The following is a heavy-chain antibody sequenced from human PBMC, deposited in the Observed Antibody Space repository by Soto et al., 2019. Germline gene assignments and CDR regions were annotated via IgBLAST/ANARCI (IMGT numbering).Heavy chain of an antibody. CDR3: ARSGADYYYYGMDV. D-gene: IGHD4-17*01. CDR1: GFTFSSYS. J-gene: IGHJ6*02. V-gene: IGHV3-48*02. CDR2: ISSSSSTI. Sequence: XGSLGLSCAVSGFTFSSYSMSGVRQAPGKGLGWVSYISSSSSTIYYADSVNVRFTISRDNAKNSLYLQMNSLRDEDTAVYYCARSGADYYYYGMDVWGQGTTVTVSS.